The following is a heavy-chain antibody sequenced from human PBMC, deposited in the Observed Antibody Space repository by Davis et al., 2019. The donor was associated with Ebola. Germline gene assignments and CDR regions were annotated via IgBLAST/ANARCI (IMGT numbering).Heavy chain of an antibody. CDR2: MNPNSGNT. CDR1: GYTFTSYG. V-gene: IGHV1-8*03. CDR3: AREPDYGDYYYYYGMDV. J-gene: IGHJ6*02. Sequence: ASVKVSCKASGYTFTSYGISWVRQAPGQGLEWMGWMNPNSGNTGYAQKFQGRVTITRNTSISTAYMELSSLRSEDTAVYYCAREPDYGDYYYYYGMDVWGQGTTVTVSS. D-gene: IGHD4-17*01.